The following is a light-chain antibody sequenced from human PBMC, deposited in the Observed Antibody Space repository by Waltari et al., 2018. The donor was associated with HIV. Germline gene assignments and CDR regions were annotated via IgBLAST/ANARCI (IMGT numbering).Light chain of an antibody. Sequence: QSVLTQPPSVSAAPGQKVTISCSGSSPNIGNNYVSCYQHLPGTAPKRLIYDNNKRPSGIPDRFSGSKSGTSATLGITGLQTGDEADYYCGTWDSSLSVVVFGTGTKVTVL. V-gene: IGLV1-51*01. CDR1: SPNIGNNY. CDR2: DNN. CDR3: GTWDSSLSVVV. J-gene: IGLJ1*01.